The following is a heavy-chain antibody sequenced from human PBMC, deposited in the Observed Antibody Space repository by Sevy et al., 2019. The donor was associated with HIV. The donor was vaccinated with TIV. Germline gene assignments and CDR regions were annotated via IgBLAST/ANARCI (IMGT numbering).Heavy chain of an antibody. CDR1: GRSIISYY. D-gene: IGHD2-8*02. CDR2: IFYSGTT. J-gene: IGHJ4*02. Sequence: SETLSLNCTVSGRSIISYYWSWIPQPPGKELEWFGYIFYSGTTNYNPSLKSRVSISVDTSTNQLSLKVNSVTAADTAVYYCATYCWWRMSLDYWGQRTLVTVSS. V-gene: IGHV4-59*01. CDR3: ATYCWWRMSLDY.